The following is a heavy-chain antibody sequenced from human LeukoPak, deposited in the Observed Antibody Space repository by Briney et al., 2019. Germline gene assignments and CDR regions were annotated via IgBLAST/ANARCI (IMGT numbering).Heavy chain of an antibody. CDR3: AKDGEYVEGAFDI. V-gene: IGHV3-23*01. CDR2: LSGSGDST. Sequence: PGGSLRLSCAASGFSGFTFNNYAMTWVRQAPGKGLEWVSALSGSGDSTYYADSVKGRFTISRDNSKKTLYLQMNSLRAEDTALYYCAKDGEYVEGAFDIWGQGTMVTVSA. D-gene: IGHD7-27*01. J-gene: IGHJ3*02. CDR1: GFSGFTFNNYA.